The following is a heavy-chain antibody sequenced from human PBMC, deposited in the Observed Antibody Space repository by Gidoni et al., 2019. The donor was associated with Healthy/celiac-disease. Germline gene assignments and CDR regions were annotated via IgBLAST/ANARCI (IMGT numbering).Heavy chain of an antibody. CDR1: GYTFPSYD. CDR3: AGGSSGYYGY. D-gene: IGHD3-22*01. J-gene: IGHJ4*02. V-gene: IGHV1-8*01. CDR2: MNPNSGNT. Sequence: QVQLVQSGAEVKKPGAPVKVSCQASGYTFPSYDSNWLRQATGQGLEWMGWMNPNSGNTGYAQKFQVRVTMTRNTSISTAYMELGSLRSEDTAVYYCAGGSSGYYGYWGQGTLVTVSS.